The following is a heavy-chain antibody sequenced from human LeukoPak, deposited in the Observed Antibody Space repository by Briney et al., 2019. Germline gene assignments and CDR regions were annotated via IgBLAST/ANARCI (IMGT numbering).Heavy chain of an antibody. CDR1: GGSISSGGYY. Sequence: PSETLSLTCTVSGGSISSGGYYWSWIRQHPGKGLEWIGYIYYSGSTYYNPSLKSRITTSVDTSKNQFSLMLSSVTAADTAVYYSARGVPYIPFDYYYHMDVWGKGTTVTVSS. CDR3: ARGVPYIPFDYYYHMDV. J-gene: IGHJ6*03. D-gene: IGHD2-21*01. CDR2: IYYSGST. V-gene: IGHV4-31*03.